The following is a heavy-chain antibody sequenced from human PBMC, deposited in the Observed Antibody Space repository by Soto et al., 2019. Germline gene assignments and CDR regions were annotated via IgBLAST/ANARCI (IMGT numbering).Heavy chain of an antibody. V-gene: IGHV3-33*01. CDR1: GFTFSNYD. CDR3: ARTGRYGDHEDFDY. J-gene: IGHJ4*02. Sequence: GGSLRLSCAASGFTFSNYDMHWVRQAPGKGLEWVAVIWYDESKKYYVDSVKGRFTISRDNSKNTLYLQMNSLRAEDTAVYHCARTGRYGDHEDFDYWGQGALVT. D-gene: IGHD4-17*01. CDR2: IWYDESKK.